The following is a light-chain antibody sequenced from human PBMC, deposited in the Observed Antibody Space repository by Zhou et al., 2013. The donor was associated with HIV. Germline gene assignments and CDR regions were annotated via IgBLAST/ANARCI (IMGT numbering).Light chain of an antibody. CDR1: QNIAGNY. CDR2: GAS. Sequence: EIVLTQSPGTLSLSPGERGTLSCRASQNIAGNYLAWYQQKPGQAPRLLIYGASTKTTGIPDRFSGSGSGTDFTLTIGNLEPEDFAVYYCQQRSNWPLTFGGGTKVEIK. V-gene: IGKV3D-20*02. J-gene: IGKJ4*01. CDR3: QQRSNWPLT.